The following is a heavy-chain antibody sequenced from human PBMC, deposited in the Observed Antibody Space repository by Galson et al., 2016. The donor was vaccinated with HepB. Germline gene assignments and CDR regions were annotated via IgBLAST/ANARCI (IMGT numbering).Heavy chain of an antibody. CDR2: ISWNRGSI. D-gene: IGHD3-22*01. J-gene: IGHJ3*02. CDR3: AKDSGAYYYDSSGYRRNAFDI. CDR1: GFTLDHYA. V-gene: IGHV3-9*01. Sequence: SLRLSCAASGFTLDHYAMHWVRQAPGKGLEWVSGISWNRGSIGYADSVKGRFTISRDNAKNSLYLQMNSLRAGDTALYYCAKDSGAYYYDSSGYRRNAFDIWGRGTMVTVSS.